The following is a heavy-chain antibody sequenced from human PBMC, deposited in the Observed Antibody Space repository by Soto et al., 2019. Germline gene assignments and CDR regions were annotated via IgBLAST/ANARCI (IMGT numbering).Heavy chain of an antibody. D-gene: IGHD3-3*01. J-gene: IGHJ4*02. CDR1: GFSFSNFV. CDR2: ISGSGGSS. V-gene: IGHV3-23*01. CDR3: AKGGDSWSGYSHY. Sequence: LRLSCAASGFSFSNFVMSWVRQAPGKGLEWVSGISGSGGSSFDGDSVRGRFTISRDNSKNTMYLQMNSLTNEDTAVYYCAKGGDSWSGYSHYWGPGTLVTVSS.